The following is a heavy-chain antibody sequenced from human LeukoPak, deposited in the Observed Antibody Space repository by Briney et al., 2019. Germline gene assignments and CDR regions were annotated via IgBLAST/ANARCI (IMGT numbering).Heavy chain of an antibody. CDR2: IDPNIGTT. J-gene: IGHJ4*02. V-gene: IGHV1-2*02. D-gene: IGHD3-22*01. CDR3: ARLLEHYYFDASGYYDDDY. CDR1: GYTFTGFY. Sequence: ASVKVSCKASGYTFTGFYMHWVRQAPGQGLGWMGWIDPNIGTTKYSQEFQGRVTMTRDTSISEVYMELSRLRSDDTAVYYCARLLEHYYFDASGYYDDDYWGQGTPIIVSS.